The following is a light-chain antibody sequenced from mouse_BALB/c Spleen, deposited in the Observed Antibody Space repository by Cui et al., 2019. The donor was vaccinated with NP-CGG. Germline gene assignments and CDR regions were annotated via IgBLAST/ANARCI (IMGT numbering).Light chain of an antibody. V-gene: IGLV1*01. CDR2: GTN. J-gene: IGLJ1*01. Sequence: QAVVNWESAITTSPGETVTLTCRSSTGAGTTSNYANWVQEKPDHLFTGLIGGTNNRAPGVPARFSGSLIGDKAALTITGAQTEDEAIYFCALWYSNHWVFGGGTKLTVL. CDR3: ALWYSNHWV. CDR1: TGAGTTSNY.